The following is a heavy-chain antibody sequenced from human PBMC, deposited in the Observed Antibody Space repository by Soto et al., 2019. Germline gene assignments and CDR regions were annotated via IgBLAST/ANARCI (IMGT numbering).Heavy chain of an antibody. CDR2: IWYDGSNK. Sequence: QVQLVESGGGVVQPGRSLRLSCAASGFTFSSYGMHWVRQAPGKGLEWVAVIWYDGSNKYYADSVKGRFTISRDNSKNTLYLQMNSLRAEDTAVYYCARDPEGSSGWYGIAYYFDYWGQGTLVTVSS. CDR1: GFTFSSYG. V-gene: IGHV3-33*01. D-gene: IGHD6-19*01. CDR3: ARDPEGSSGWYGIAYYFDY. J-gene: IGHJ4*02.